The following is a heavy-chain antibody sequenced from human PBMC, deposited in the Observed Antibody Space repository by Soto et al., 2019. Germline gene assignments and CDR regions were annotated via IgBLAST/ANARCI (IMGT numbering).Heavy chain of an antibody. CDR3: AKGSPRESGSDYTIQLNLNY. CDR1: GFTFSSHA. D-gene: IGHD3-10*01. J-gene: IGHJ4*02. Sequence: GGSLRLSCAAAGFTFSSHAMSWVRQAPGKGLEWVSVASGSAYSTYYADSVKGRFTISSDNSKNILYLQMNSLRAEDTAVYYCAKGSPRESGSDYTIQLNLNYWGQGTLVTVSS. V-gene: IGHV3-23*01. CDR2: ASGSAYST.